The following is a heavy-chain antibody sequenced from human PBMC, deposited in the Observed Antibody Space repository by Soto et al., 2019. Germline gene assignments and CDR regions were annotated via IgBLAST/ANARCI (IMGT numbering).Heavy chain of an antibody. CDR2: INPNSGGT. CDR3: ARWAAVAGTGFDY. V-gene: IGHV1-2*02. D-gene: IGHD6-19*01. J-gene: IGHJ4*02. CDR1: GYTFTGYY. Sequence: ASVKVSCKASGYTFTGYYMHWVRQAPGQGLEWMGWINPNSGGTNYAQKFQGRVTMTRDTSISTAYMELSRLRSDDTAVYYCARWAAVAGTGFDYWGQGTLVTVSS.